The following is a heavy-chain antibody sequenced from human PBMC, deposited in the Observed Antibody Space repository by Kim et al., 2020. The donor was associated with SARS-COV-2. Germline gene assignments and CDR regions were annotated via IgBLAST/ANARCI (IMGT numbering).Heavy chain of an antibody. J-gene: IGHJ6*02. CDR1: GFTVTSNY. CDR3: ARDGPHYDILTGFYDYYYAMDA. CDR2: IYSDGST. Sequence: GGSLRLSCAASGFTVTSNYMSWVRQAPGKGLEWVSVIYSDGSTYYADSVKGRFTISRDNSKNTLYLQMNSLRADDTAVYYCARDGPHYDILTGFYDYYYAMDAWGQGTTVTVSS. V-gene: IGHV3-53*01. D-gene: IGHD3-9*01.